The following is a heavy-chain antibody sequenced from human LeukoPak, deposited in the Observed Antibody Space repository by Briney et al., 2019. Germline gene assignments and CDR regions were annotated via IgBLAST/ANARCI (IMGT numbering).Heavy chain of an antibody. CDR3: TTGIRGD. CDR2: IQSKTDGGKT. V-gene: IGHV3-15*07. CDR1: GFIVTNAW. D-gene: IGHD3-3*02. J-gene: IGHJ4*02. Sequence: GGSLRLSCAASGFIVTNAWMNWVRQAPGKGLEWVGRIQSKTDGGKTDYAAPVKGRFTISRDDSKNTLYLQMNSLKTEDTAIYYCTTGIRGDWGQGTPVTVSS.